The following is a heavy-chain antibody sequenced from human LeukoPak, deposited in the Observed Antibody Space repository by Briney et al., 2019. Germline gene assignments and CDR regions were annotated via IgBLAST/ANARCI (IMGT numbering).Heavy chain of an antibody. Sequence: SETLSLTCSVSGDSVRNDFYYWGWIRQPPGKGLGWVACLSHAGNTWYNPSLESRLSISVDTSKNQFSLKFSSVTAADTALYWCARHNAPRRVGFDFWGQGILVTVSS. CDR3: ARHNAPRRVGFDF. D-gene: IGHD2-2*01. J-gene: IGHJ4*02. CDR2: LSHAGNT. V-gene: IGHV4-39*01. CDR1: GDSVRNDFYY.